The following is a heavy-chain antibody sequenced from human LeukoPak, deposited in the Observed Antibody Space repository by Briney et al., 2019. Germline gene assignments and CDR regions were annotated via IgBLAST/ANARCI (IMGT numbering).Heavy chain of an antibody. CDR1: GGSFSGYY. V-gene: IGHV4-34*01. D-gene: IGHD3-16*01. J-gene: IGHJ4*02. CDR2: INHSGST. Sequence: SETLSLTCAVYGGSFSGYYWSWIRQPPGKGLEWIGEINHSGSTNYNPSLKSRVTISVDTSKNQFSLKLSSVTAADTAVYYCAKVRWGSDNALDSWGQGTLVTGSS. CDR3: AKVRWGSDNALDS.